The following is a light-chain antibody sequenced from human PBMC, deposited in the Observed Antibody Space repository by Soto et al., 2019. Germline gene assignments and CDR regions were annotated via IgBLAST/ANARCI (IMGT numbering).Light chain of an antibody. CDR1: SSDVGAYDY. V-gene: IGLV2-8*01. Sequence: QSVLTQPPSASGSPGQSVTISCTGTSSDVGAYDYVSWYLQHPGKAPKLLIYEVNKRPSGVPDRFSGSKSGNTASLTVSGLQADDEGDYYCCAHAGSYNFPYIFGTGTKLTV. CDR2: EVN. J-gene: IGLJ1*01. CDR3: CAHAGSYNFPYI.